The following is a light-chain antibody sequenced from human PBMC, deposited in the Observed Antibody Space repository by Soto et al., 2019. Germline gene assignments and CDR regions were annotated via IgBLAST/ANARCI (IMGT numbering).Light chain of an antibody. V-gene: IGKV2-30*02. CDR3: MQGTHWPIT. CDR2: KVS. J-gene: IGKJ5*01. Sequence: DVLMTQSPRALPFTLGQPSSISCRSNQSLVHSDGIAYFSWFQQRPGRSPRRLIYKVSNRDSGVPARFSGSGSGTDFALKISRVEAEDVGVYYCMQGTHWPITFGQGTRLEIK. CDR1: QSLVHSDGIAY.